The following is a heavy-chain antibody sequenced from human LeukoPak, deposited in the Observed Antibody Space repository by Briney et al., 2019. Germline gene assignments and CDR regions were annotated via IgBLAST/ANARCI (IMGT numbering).Heavy chain of an antibody. V-gene: IGHV4-59*08. CDR1: GGSISSYY. CDR3: ARQVRSSWYSNWFDP. CDR2: IYYSGST. D-gene: IGHD6-13*01. J-gene: IGHJ5*02. Sequence: SETLSLTCTVSGGSISSYYWSWIRQPPGKGLEWIGYIYYSGSTNYNPSLESRVTISVDTSKNQFSLKLSSVTAADTAVCYCARQVRSSWYSNWFDPWGQGTLVTVSS.